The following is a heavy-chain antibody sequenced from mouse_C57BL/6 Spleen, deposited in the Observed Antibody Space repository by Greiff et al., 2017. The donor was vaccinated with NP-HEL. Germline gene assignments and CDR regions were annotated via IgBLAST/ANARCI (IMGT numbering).Heavy chain of an antibody. CDR1: GYTFTDYE. D-gene: IGHD2-5*01. J-gene: IGHJ2*01. CDR2: IDPETGGT. CDR3: TRDSNSPSYFDY. V-gene: IGHV1-15*01. Sequence: QVQLQQSGAELVRPGASVTLSCKASGYTFTDYEMHWVKQTPVHGLEWIGAIDPETGGTAYNQKFKGKAILTADKSSSTAYMELRSLTSEDSAVYYCTRDSNSPSYFDYWGQGTTLTVST.